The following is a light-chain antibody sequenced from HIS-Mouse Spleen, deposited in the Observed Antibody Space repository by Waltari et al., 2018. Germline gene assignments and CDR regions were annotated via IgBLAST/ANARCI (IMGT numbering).Light chain of an antibody. V-gene: IGLV3-10*01. CDR2: EDS. J-gene: IGLJ2*01. Sequence: SYELTQPPSLSVSPGQTARITCSGDALPKQVAYWYQQKSGQAPVLVIYEDSKRPSGIPERFSGSSSGTMATLTISGAQVEDEADYYCYSTDSSGNHRVFGGGTKLTVL. CDR3: YSTDSSGNHRV. CDR1: ALPKQV.